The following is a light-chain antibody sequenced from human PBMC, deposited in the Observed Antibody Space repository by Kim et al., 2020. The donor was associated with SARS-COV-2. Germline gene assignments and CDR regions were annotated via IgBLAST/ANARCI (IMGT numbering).Light chain of an antibody. CDR3: QAWDSSIYV. J-gene: IGLJ1*01. CDR2: RDN. V-gene: IGLV3-1*01. CDR1: KLGDKY. Sequence: VSTGQTASITCSGDKLGDKYASWYQQKPGQSPVVVIFRDNRRPSGIPERFSGSNSGNTATLTISGTQAMDEADYYCQAWDSSIYVFGTGAKVTVL.